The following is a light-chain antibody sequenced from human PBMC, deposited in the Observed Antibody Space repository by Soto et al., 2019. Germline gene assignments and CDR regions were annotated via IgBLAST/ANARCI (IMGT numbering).Light chain of an antibody. CDR1: QSISSW. CDR3: QQHNSYSRT. Sequence: DIQMTQSPSTLSASVGDRVTITCRASQSISSWLAWYQQKPGKAPKLLIYDASSLESGVPSRFSGSGPGTEFTLTISSLQPDDFATYYCQQHNSYSRTFGQGTKVDI. V-gene: IGKV1-5*01. J-gene: IGKJ1*01. CDR2: DAS.